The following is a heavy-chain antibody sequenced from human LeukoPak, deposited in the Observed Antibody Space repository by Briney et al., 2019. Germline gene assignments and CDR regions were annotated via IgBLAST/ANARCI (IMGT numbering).Heavy chain of an antibody. J-gene: IGHJ3*02. CDR3: AREKGYYYGSGKGIWSAFDI. V-gene: IGHV1-18*01. CDR1: GYTFTSYG. CDR2: ISAYNGNT. D-gene: IGHD3-10*01. Sequence: RRASVKVSCKASGYTFTSYGISWVRQAPGQGLEWMGWISAYNGNTNYAQKLQGRVTMTTDTSTSTAYMELRSLRSDDTAVYYCAREKGYYYGSGKGIWSAFDIWGQGTMVTVSS.